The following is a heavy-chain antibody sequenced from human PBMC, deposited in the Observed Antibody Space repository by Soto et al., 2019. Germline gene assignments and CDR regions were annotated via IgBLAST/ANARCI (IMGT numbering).Heavy chain of an antibody. V-gene: IGHV3-33*01. Sequence: QPGGSLRLSCAASGFTFSSYGMHWVRQAPGKGLEWVAVIWYDGSNKYYADSVKGRFTISRDNSKNTLYLQMNSLRAEDTAVYYCASAGTQIYDSSGYPYWGQGTLVTVSS. D-gene: IGHD3-22*01. J-gene: IGHJ4*02. CDR1: GFTFSSYG. CDR2: IWYDGSNK. CDR3: ASAGTQIYDSSGYPY.